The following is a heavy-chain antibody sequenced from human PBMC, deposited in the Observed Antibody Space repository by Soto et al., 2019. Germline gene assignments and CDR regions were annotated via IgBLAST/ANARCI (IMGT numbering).Heavy chain of an antibody. CDR3: ATGTTVVSPY. CDR1: GGSFSGYY. V-gene: IGHV4-34*01. Sequence: SETLSLTCAVYGGSFSGYYWSWIRQPPGKGLEWIGEINHSGSTNYNPSLKSRVTISVDTSKNQFSLKLSSVTAADTAVYYCATGTTVVSPYWGQGTLVTVSS. CDR2: INHSGST. J-gene: IGHJ4*02. D-gene: IGHD4-17*01.